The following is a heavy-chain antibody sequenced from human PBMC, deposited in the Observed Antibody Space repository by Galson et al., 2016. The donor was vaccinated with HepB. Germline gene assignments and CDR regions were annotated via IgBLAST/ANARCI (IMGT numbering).Heavy chain of an antibody. D-gene: IGHD4-23*01. CDR1: GFSFSNYW. CDR3: VRWAVGLGVNGGFDI. Sequence: SLRLSCAASGFSFSNYWMSWVRQAPGKGLEWVAAIKQDGSEKKSVDSVKGRFTISRDNAKNSVDLQMNSLRAEDTAVYYCVRWAVGLGVNGGFDIWGQETLVTVSS. V-gene: IGHV3-7*01. CDR2: IKQDGSEK. J-gene: IGHJ3*02.